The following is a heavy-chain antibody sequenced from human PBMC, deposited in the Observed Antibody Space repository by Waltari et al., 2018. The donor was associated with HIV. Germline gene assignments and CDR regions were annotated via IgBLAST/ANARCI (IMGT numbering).Heavy chain of an antibody. CDR2: IDPSDSYT. CDR3: ARVYCTGSSCYYYYGLDV. CDR1: GYILTSHW. J-gene: IGHJ6*02. V-gene: IGHV5-10-1*01. D-gene: IGHD2-8*02. Sequence: EVQLVQSGAEVKKPGESLRISCKGSGYILTSHWIAWVRQLPGKGLEWMGRIDPSDSYTNYSPSFQGHVTMSADKSSSTTYLQWRSLEASDTAMYYCARVYCTGSSCYYYYGLDVWGQGTTVTVS.